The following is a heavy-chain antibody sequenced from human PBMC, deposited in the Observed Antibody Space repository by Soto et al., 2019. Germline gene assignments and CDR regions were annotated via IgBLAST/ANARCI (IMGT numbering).Heavy chain of an antibody. Sequence: QVQLVESGGGVVQPGRSLRLSCAASGFTFSSYAMHWVRQAPGKGLEWVAVISYDGSNKYYADSVKGRFTISRDNSKNTLYLQMNSLRAEDTAAYYCASGYDFLSSLDYWGQGTLVTVSS. CDR3: ASGYDFLSSLDY. V-gene: IGHV3-30-3*01. D-gene: IGHD3-3*01. J-gene: IGHJ4*02. CDR2: ISYDGSNK. CDR1: GFTFSSYA.